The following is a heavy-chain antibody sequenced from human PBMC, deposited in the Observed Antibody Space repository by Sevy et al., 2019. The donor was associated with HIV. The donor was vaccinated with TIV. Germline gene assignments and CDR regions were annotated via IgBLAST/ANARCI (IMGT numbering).Heavy chain of an antibody. J-gene: IGHJ4*02. Sequence: ASVKVSCKTSGYTFTSYDINWVRQATRQGLEWMGWMSPKSGNTGYAQKFQGRLTMTRNTSISTAYMELSSLRSDDTAVYYCARAGSGWYDHYFDDWGQGTLVTVSS. CDR3: ARAGSGWYDHYFDD. CDR2: MSPKSGNT. V-gene: IGHV1-8*01. CDR1: GYTFTSYD. D-gene: IGHD6-19*01.